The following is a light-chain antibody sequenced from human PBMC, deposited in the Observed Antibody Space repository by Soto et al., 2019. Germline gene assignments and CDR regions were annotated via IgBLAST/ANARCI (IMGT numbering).Light chain of an antibody. V-gene: IGLV1-40*01. J-gene: IGLJ2*01. CDR2: GNT. CDR3: QSLDSSLSGWV. Sequence: QSVLTQPPSVSGAPGQRVTISCTGTSSNVGAGIDVYGYQQLPGKAPKLLIYGNTNRPSGVPDRFSGSKSGTSASLAITGLQDEDEADYYCQSLDSSLSGWVFGGGTKLTVL. CDR1: SSNVGAGID.